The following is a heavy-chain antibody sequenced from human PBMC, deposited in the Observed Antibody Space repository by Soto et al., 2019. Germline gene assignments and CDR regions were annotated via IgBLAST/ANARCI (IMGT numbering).Heavy chain of an antibody. V-gene: IGHV5-51*01. CDR1: GYSFTSYW. J-gene: IGHJ6*02. CDR2: IYPGDSDT. Sequence: PGESLKIYCKGSGYSFTSYWIGWVRQMPGKGLEWMGIIYPGDSDTRYSPSFQGQVTISADKSISTAYLQWSSLKASDTAMYYCARDIVATSPNYYYCYGMDVWGQGTTVIVSS. D-gene: IGHD5-12*01. CDR3: ARDIVATSPNYYYCYGMDV.